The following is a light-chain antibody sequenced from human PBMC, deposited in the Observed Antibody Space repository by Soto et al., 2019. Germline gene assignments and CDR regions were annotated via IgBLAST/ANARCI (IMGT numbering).Light chain of an antibody. CDR3: QQRNVWPLT. V-gene: IGKV3-11*01. J-gene: IGKJ4*01. CDR1: QSVGSS. CDR2: DAS. Sequence: IVMTQSTATLSVSPGERATLSCRASQSVGSSLAWYQQKPGQAPRLLINDASNRVTGIPARFSGSGSGTDFTLTISSLEPEDFAVYYCQQRNVWPLTFGGGTKVDIK.